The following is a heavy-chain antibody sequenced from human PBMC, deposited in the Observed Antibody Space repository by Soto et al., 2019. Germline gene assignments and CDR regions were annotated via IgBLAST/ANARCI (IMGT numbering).Heavy chain of an antibody. CDR3: ARNWTRIPNIAVAGS. CDR2: IDPSDSYT. J-gene: IGHJ4*02. CDR1: GYSFTSYW. D-gene: IGHD6-19*01. V-gene: IGHV5-10-1*01. Sequence: GESLKISCKGSGYSFTSYWISWVRQMPGKGLEWMGRIDPSDSYTNYSPSFQGHVTISADKSISTAYLQWSSLKASDTAMYYCARNWTRIPNIAVAGSWGQGTLVTVSS.